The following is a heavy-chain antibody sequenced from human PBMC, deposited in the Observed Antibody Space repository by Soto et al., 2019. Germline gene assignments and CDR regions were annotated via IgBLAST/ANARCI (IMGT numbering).Heavy chain of an antibody. Sequence: QVQLVQSGAEVKKPGSSVKVSCTTSGGTISSFGMNWVRQAPGQGLEWMGGIVPIDGSTKYAEKFQGRVTITADASTSTVYMDRSSLRSEDTAVYCCARSFTKSRRGGVAFDYWGQGTLLTVSP. CDR3: ARSFTKSRRGGVAFDY. CDR1: GGTISSFG. CDR2: IVPIDGST. V-gene: IGHV1-69*01. J-gene: IGHJ4*02. D-gene: IGHD3-3*01.